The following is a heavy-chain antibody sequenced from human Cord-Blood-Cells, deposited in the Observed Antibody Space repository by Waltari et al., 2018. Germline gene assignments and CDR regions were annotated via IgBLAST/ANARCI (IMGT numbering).Heavy chain of an antibody. CDR3: ARRGYYYGSGSAFDI. V-gene: IGHV4-34*01. CDR2: INHSGST. CDR1: GGSFSGYY. J-gene: IGHJ3*02. D-gene: IGHD3-10*01. Sequence: QVQLQQWGAGLLKPSETLSLTCAVYGGSFSGYYWSWIRQPPGKGLEWMGEINHSGSTNYTPSLKSRGTISVDTSKNQFSLKLSSVTAADTAVYYCARRGYYYGSGSAFDIWGQGTMVTVSS.